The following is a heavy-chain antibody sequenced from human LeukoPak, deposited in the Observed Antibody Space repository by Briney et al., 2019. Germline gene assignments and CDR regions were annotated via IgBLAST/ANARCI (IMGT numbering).Heavy chain of an antibody. J-gene: IGHJ4*02. CDR2: ISGSGGST. CDR1: GFTFSSYA. CDR3: ATMGYDFWSGYWPDY. V-gene: IGHV3-23*01. Sequence: SGGSLRLSCAASGFTFSSYAMSWVRQAPGKGLEWVSTISGSGGSTDYADSVKGRFTISRDNSKNTLYLQMDSLGAEGTAEYYCATMGYDFWSGYWPDYWGQGTLVTVSS. D-gene: IGHD3-3*01.